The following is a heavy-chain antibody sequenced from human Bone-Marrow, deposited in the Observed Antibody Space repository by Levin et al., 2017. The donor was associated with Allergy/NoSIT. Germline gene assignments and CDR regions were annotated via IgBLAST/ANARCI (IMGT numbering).Heavy chain of an antibody. V-gene: IGHV4-4*02. Sequence: SETLSLTCGVSGGSISSSNWWSWVRQSPGKGLEWIGEIFHSGSTNYNPSLKSRVTISVDESKNQFSLNLTSVTAAATAVYYCAKDRIRGSGNYALDVWGQGTTVTVS. D-gene: IGHD1-26*01. CDR3: AKDRIRGSGNYALDV. CDR2: IFHSGST. J-gene: IGHJ6*02. CDR1: GGSISSSNW.